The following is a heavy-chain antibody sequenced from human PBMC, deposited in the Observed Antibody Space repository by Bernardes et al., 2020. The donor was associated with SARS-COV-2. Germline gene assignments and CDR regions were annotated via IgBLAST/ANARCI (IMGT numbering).Heavy chain of an antibody. Sequence: GGSLRLSCAASGFPFISFAMSWVRQAPGKGLEWVSVISGSGGRTNYADSVMGRFTISRDNSKNTLFLQMKRLRAEDTAVYYCAREPIAARPGIWFDPWGQGTLVTVSS. D-gene: IGHD6-6*01. V-gene: IGHV3-23*01. J-gene: IGHJ5*02. CDR1: GFPFISFA. CDR2: ISGSGGRT. CDR3: AREPIAARPGIWFDP.